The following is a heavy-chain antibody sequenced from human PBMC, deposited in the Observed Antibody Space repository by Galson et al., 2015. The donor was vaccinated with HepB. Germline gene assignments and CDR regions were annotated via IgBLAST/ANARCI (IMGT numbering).Heavy chain of an antibody. J-gene: IGHJ4*02. V-gene: IGHV2-5*02. CDR2: IYWDDDK. CDR1: GFSLSTGSGVG. CDR3: AHSYYASGRYFDY. D-gene: IGHD3-10*01. Sequence: PALVKPTQTLTLTCTFSGFSLSTGSGVGVGWIRQPPGKALEWLAVIYWDDDKRYSPSLKSRLTITKDTSKNPVVLTMTNMDPVDTATYYCAHSYYASGRYFDYWGQGTLVTVSS.